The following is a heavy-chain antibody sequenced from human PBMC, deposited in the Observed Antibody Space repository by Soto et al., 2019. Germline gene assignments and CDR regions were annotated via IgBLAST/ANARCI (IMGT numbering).Heavy chain of an antibody. CDR2: ITGGSDTI. Sequence: PGGSLRLSCAASGFTFSSYEMHWVRQTPGKGLEWVSYITGGSDTIYYAESVRGRFTISRDNAKNSLYLQMDSLRVDDTAVYFCARDFHPGNGGDYFDCWGQGTLVTVSS. CDR3: ARDFHPGNGGDYFDC. J-gene: IGHJ4*02. CDR1: GFTFSSYE. V-gene: IGHV3-48*03. D-gene: IGHD2-21*01.